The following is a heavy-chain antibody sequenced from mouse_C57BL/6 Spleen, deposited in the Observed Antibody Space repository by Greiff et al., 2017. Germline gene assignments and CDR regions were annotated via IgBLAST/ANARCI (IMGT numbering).Heavy chain of an antibody. V-gene: IGHV1-52*01. J-gene: IGHJ2*01. Sequence: QVQLQQSGAELVRPGSSVKLSCKASGYTFTSYWMHWVKQRPIQGLEWIGNIDPSDSETHYNQKFKDKATLTVDKSSSTASMQLSSLTSEDSAVYYCARGDLLLTLYFDYWGQGTTLTVSS. D-gene: IGHD1-1*01. CDR1: GYTFTSYW. CDR3: ARGDLLLTLYFDY. CDR2: IDPSDSET.